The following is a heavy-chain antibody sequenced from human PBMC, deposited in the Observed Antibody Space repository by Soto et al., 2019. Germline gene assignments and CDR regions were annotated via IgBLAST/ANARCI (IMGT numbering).Heavy chain of an antibody. CDR3: ARDGAGNWNYFYYGMDV. J-gene: IGHJ6*02. D-gene: IGHD1-1*01. CDR1: GGSISSYY. Sequence: PSETLSLTCTVYGGSISSYYWSWVRQPPGMGLEWIGYIYYSGSTNYNPSLKSRVTISVDTSKNQFSLKLSSVTAADTAVYYCARDGAGNWNYFYYGMDVWGQGTTVTVSS. V-gene: IGHV4-59*01. CDR2: IYYSGST.